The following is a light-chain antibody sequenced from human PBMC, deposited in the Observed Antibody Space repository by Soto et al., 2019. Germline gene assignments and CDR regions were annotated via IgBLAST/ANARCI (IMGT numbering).Light chain of an antibody. CDR1: QDINNY. Sequence: DIQMTQSPSSLSASVGDRVTITCQASQDINNYLNWFQQKLGKAPKLLIYDASTLETGVPIRFSGSKSGTDFTFTISSLQPDAIATYFCLQYDHVPFTFGPGTKVDIK. CDR3: LQYDHVPFT. J-gene: IGKJ3*01. V-gene: IGKV1-33*01. CDR2: DAS.